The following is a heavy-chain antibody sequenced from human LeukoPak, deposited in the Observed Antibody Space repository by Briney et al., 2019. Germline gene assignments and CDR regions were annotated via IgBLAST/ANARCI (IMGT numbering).Heavy chain of an antibody. V-gene: IGHV4-61*02. CDR1: GGSISSNNYY. D-gene: IGHD4/OR15-4a*01. CDR2: IHASGST. Sequence: SETLSLTCTVSGGSISSNNYYWSWIRQPAGKGLEWIGRIHASGSTNYNPSLKSRVTMSVDTSKNQFSLKLSSVTAADTAVYYCARDQVWWPLGSLSYYMDVWGKGTTVTVSS. CDR3: ARDQVWWPLGSLSYYMDV. J-gene: IGHJ6*03.